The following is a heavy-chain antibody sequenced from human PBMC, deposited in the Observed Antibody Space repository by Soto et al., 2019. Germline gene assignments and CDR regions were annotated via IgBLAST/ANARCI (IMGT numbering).Heavy chain of an antibody. CDR1: GFNFSTYY. D-gene: IGHD5-18*01. V-gene: IGHV1-8*01. Sequence: QVLLVQSSAEVKKPGSSVKVSCQTSGFNFSTYYFNWVRQAAGQGPEWMGWLNPRNGQTGYVQKFRGRVTMTRDTSIATVYLELSRLTSEDTAIYFCARETDTSMVDYWGQGTLVTVSS. J-gene: IGHJ4*02. CDR2: LNPRNGQT. CDR3: ARETDTSMVDY.